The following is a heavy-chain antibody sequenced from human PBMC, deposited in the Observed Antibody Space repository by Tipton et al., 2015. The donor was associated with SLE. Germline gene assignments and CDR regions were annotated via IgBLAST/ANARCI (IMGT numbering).Heavy chain of an antibody. J-gene: IGHJ6*03. CDR2: IKQDGSEK. CDR3: ARDGRYYYMDV. Sequence: SLRLSCAASGFTFSRHWMSWVRQAPGKGLEWVANIKQDGSEKFFVDSVKGRFTISRDNAKNSLYLQMNSLRAEDTAVYYCARDGRYYYMDVWGKGTTVIVSS. D-gene: IGHD1-14*01. V-gene: IGHV3-7*01. CDR1: GFTFSRHW.